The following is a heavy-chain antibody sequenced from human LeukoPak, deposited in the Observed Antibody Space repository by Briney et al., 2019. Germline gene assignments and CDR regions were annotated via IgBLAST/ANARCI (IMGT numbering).Heavy chain of an antibody. Sequence: ASVKVSCKASGYTFTSYDINWVRQATGQGLEWMGWMNPNSGNTGYAQKLQGRVTMTRNTSISTAYMELSSLRSEDTAVYYCARGLGDFWSGYPYYYYYGMDVWGQGTTVTVSS. CDR3: ARGLGDFWSGYPYYYYYGMDV. D-gene: IGHD3-3*01. V-gene: IGHV1-8*01. CDR1: GYTFTSYD. CDR2: MNPNSGNT. J-gene: IGHJ6*02.